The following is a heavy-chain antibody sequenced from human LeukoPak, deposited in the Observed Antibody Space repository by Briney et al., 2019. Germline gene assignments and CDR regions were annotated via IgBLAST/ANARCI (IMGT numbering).Heavy chain of an antibody. D-gene: IGHD2-15*01. J-gene: IGHJ1*01. Sequence: PGGSLRLSCAASGFTVSSNYMSWVRQAPGKGLEWVSVIYSGGSTYYADSVKGRFTISRDNSKNTLYLQMNSLRAEDTAVYYCATSPSLGYCSGGSCPLQHWGQGTLVTVSS. CDR1: GFTVSSNY. V-gene: IGHV3-53*01. CDR3: ATSPSLGYCSGGSCPLQH. CDR2: IYSGGST.